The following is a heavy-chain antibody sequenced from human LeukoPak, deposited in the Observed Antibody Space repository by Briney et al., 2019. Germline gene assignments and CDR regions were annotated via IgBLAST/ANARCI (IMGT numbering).Heavy chain of an antibody. D-gene: IGHD2-2*01. Sequence: GGSLRLSCAASGFTFSSYSMNWVRQAPGKGLGWVSSISSSSSYIYYADSVKGRLTISRDNAKNSLYLQMNSLRAEDTAVYYCARRPSAVQLPSWGQGTLVTVSS. CDR1: GFTFSSYS. CDR2: ISSSSSYI. J-gene: IGHJ4*02. V-gene: IGHV3-21*01. CDR3: ARRPSAVQLPS.